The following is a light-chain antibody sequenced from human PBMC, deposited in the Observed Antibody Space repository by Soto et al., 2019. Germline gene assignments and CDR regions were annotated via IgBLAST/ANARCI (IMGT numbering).Light chain of an antibody. CDR2: AAS. CDR3: QQNYSTPFT. CDR1: QSISSY. J-gene: IGKJ4*01. Sequence: DIQMTQSPSSLSASVGDRVTITCRASQSISSYLNWYQQKPGKAAKLLIYAASSLATVVPSRFSGSGSGTDFTLTISRLQPEDFATYYCQQNYSTPFTFGGGTKVEIK. V-gene: IGKV1-39*01.